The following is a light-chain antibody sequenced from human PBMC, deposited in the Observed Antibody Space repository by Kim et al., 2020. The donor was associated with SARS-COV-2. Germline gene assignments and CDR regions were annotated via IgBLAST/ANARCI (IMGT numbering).Light chain of an antibody. Sequence: QSALTQPASVSGSPGQSITISCSGSSTDIGNSKFVSWYQHHPGKAPKLIIWEVTNRPSGVSHRFSASKSGNTASLTISGLQAEDEASYYCCSYGALPVVFGGGTKVTVL. CDR1: STDIGNSKF. CDR3: CSYGALPVV. V-gene: IGLV2-23*02. J-gene: IGLJ2*01. CDR2: EVT.